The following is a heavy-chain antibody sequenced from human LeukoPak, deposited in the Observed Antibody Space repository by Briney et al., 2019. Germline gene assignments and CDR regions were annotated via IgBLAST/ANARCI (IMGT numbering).Heavy chain of an antibody. CDR3: ARGIVGATTIDY. CDR1: GFTFSSYW. V-gene: IGHV3-74*01. J-gene: IGHJ4*02. CDR2: IKPDGSST. Sequence: GGSLRLSCAASGFTFSSYWMHWVRQAPGKGLVWVSRIKPDGSSTAYADSVKGRFTTSRDNAKNTLYLQMNSLRAEDTAVYYCARGIVGATTIDYWGQGTLVTVSS. D-gene: IGHD1-26*01.